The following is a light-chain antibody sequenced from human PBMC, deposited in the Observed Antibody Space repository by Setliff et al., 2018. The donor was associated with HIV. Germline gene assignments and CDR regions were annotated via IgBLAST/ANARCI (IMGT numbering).Light chain of an antibody. CDR1: SADVGGYNY. CDR2: DVT. CDR3: SSYTSSTTVV. Sequence: SVLTQPASVSGSPGQSITVSCAGTSADVGGYNYVSWYQQHPGKAPKLIIFDVTNRPSGVSSRFSGSKSVNTASLTISGLQAEDEADYYCSSYTSSTTVVFGGGTKVTVL. V-gene: IGLV2-14*01. J-gene: IGLJ2*01.